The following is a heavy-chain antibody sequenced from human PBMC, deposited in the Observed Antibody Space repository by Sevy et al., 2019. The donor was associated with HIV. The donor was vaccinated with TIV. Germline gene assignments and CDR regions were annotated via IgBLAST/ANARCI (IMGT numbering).Heavy chain of an antibody. J-gene: IGHJ6*02. CDR3: ARPTSGMSEYEPLDNARFSGMHV. CDR1: GFTFSSYS. D-gene: IGHD1-20*01. Sequence: GGSLRLSCAASGFTFSSYSMNWVRQAPGRGLEWVSSITSGSSFIFYAGSVKGRFTISRDNAKNSLYLQMNSLRAEDTAVYYCARPTSGMSEYEPLDNARFSGMHVWGPGTTVTVSS. V-gene: IGHV3-21*01. CDR2: ITSGSSFI.